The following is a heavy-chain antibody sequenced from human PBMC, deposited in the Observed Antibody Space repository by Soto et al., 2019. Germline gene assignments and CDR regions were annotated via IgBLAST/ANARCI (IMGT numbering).Heavy chain of an antibody. CDR3: ARVAMENYLFMLSRSTPSSTLV. V-gene: IGHV4-59*13. CDR1: QGSIRRYS. CDR2: VSHSGRT. Sequence: PSETVSLTCKVSQGSIRRYSWSWIRQTPGKGLEWIGYVSHSGRTDYSPSLKNRVTISLDMSKNHFALHVNSVDPADTAVYYCARVAMENYLFMLSRSTPSSTLVWG. D-gene: IGHD3-10*02. J-gene: IGHJ6*02.